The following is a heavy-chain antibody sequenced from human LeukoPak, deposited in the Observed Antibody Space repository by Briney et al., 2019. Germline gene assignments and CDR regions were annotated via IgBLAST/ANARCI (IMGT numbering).Heavy chain of an antibody. Sequence: SETLSLTCTVSGASVSSGSHYWNWIRQSPGRGLEWIGHIYCRGTTNYTPSLKSRVTISVDTSMNQFSLRLSSVTAADTAVYFCARSFYSSGWYTPLRWFDTWGQGTLVTVSS. V-gene: IGHV4-61*01. CDR1: GASVSSGSHY. CDR3: ARSFYSSGWYTPLRWFDT. J-gene: IGHJ5*02. D-gene: IGHD6-19*01. CDR2: IYCRGTT.